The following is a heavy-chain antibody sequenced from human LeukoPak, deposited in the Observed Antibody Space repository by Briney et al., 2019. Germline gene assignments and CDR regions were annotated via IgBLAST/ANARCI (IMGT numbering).Heavy chain of an antibody. CDR1: GYSISSGYY. Sequence: SETLSLTCAVSGYSISSGYYWGWIRQPPGEGLEWMGCIYHSGSTYYNPSLKSRVTISVDTSKNQFSLKLSSVTAADTAVYYCASYPGYYDSSGYYSTDYFDYWGQRTLVTVSS. V-gene: IGHV4-38-2*01. J-gene: IGHJ4*02. CDR3: ASYPGYYDSSGYYSTDYFDY. D-gene: IGHD3-22*01. CDR2: IYHSGST.